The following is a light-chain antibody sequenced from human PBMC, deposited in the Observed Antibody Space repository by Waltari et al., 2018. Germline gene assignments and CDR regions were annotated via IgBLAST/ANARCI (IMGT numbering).Light chain of an antibody. CDR2: WAS. J-gene: IGKJ2*01. CDR3: QQYYSTPET. V-gene: IGKV4-1*01. CDR1: QSVLYNSNNKNY. Sequence: DIVMTQSPDSLAVSLGERATINRKSSQSVLYNSNNKNYLAWYQHKPGQPPKLLIYWASTRESGVPDRFSGSGSGTDFTLTITSLQAADVAVYYCQQYYSTPETFGQGTKLEIK.